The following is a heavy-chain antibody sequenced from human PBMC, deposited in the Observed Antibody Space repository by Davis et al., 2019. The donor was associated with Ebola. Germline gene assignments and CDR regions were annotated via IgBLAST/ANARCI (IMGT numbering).Heavy chain of an antibody. CDR1: GFTFSSYG. Sequence: GGSLRLSCAASGFTFSSYGMHWVRQAPGKGLKWVAFISYDGRNKYYADSVKGRFTISRDNSKNTLYLQMNSLRAEDTAVYYCAKDTLRSSYYYYGMDVWGKGTTVTVSS. J-gene: IGHJ6*04. V-gene: IGHV3-30*02. D-gene: IGHD4-17*01. CDR2: ISYDGRNK. CDR3: AKDTLRSSYYYYGMDV.